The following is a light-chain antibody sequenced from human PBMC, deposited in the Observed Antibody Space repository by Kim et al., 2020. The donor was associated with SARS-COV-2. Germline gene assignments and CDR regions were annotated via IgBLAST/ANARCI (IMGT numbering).Light chain of an antibody. J-gene: IGKJ3*01. CDR3: QQYGSSPRFT. CDR1: QSVSSSY. CDR2: GAS. Sequence: SPGERATLSCRASQSVSSSYLAWYQQKPGQAPRLLIYGASSRATGIPDRFSGSGSGTDFTLTISRLEPEDFAVYYCQQYGSSPRFTFGPGT. V-gene: IGKV3-20*01.